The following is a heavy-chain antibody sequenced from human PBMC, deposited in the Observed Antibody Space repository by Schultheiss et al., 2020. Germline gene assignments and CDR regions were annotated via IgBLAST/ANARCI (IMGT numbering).Heavy chain of an antibody. CDR2: ISWNSGSI. D-gene: IGHD2-2*01. CDR1: GFTFDDYA. V-gene: IGHV3-9*01. J-gene: IGHJ4*02. Sequence: GGSLRLSCAASGFTFDDYAMHWVRQAPGKGLEWVSGISWNSGSIGYADSVKGRFTISRDNAKNSLYLQMNSLRAEDTALYYCARDRGEGMPSYWGQGTLVTVSS. CDR3: ARDRGEGMPSY.